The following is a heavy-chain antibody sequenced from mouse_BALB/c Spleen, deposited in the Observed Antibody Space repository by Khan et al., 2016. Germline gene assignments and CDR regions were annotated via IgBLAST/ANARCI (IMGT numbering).Heavy chain of an antibody. CDR3: AREDEDYFDY. CDR1: GYSITSDYA. CDR2: ISYSGST. Sequence: VQLKESGPGLVKPSQSLSLTCTVTGYSITSDYAWNWIRQFPGNKLEWMGYISYSGSTSYNPSLKSRISITRDTSKNQFFLQLNSMTTEDTATYYCAREDEDYFDYWGQGTTLTVSS. J-gene: IGHJ2*01. V-gene: IGHV3-2*02.